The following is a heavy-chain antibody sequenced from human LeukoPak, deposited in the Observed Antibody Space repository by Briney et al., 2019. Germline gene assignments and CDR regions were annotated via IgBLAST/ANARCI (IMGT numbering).Heavy chain of an antibody. V-gene: IGHV3-30-3*01. CDR1: GYTFTSYA. CDR2: ISYDGSNK. D-gene: IGHD3-3*01. Sequence: SCKASGYTFTSYAMHWVRQAPGKGLEWVAVISYDGSNKYYADSVKGRFTISRDNSKNTLYLQMNSLRAEDTAVYYCARESLRAITIFGVGPSYYYGMDVWGQGTTVTVSS. J-gene: IGHJ6*02. CDR3: ARESLRAITIFGVGPSYYYGMDV.